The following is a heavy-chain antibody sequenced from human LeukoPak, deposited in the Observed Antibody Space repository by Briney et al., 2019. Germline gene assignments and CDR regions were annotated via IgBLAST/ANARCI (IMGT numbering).Heavy chain of an antibody. CDR2: IYYSGIT. V-gene: IGHV4-59*12. J-gene: IGHJ4*02. Sequence: SETLSLTCTVSGGSISSYYWNWIRQPPGKGLEWIGYIYYSGITNYNPSLKSRVTISVDTSKNQFSLKLSSVTAADTAVYYCASSRSLSGSYLSRPFDYWGQGTLVTVSS. CDR3: ASSRSLSGSYLSRPFDY. CDR1: GGSISSYY. D-gene: IGHD1-26*01.